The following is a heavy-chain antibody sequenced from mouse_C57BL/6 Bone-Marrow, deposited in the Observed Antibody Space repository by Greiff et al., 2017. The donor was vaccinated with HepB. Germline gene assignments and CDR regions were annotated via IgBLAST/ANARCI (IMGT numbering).Heavy chain of an antibody. CDR1: GFNIKDDY. J-gene: IGHJ4*01. V-gene: IGHV14-4*01. Sequence: VQLQQSGAELVRPGASVKLSCTASGFNIKDDYMHWVKQRPEQGLEWIGWIDPENGDTEYASKFQGKATITADTSSNTAYLQLSSLTSEDSAVYYCTTGYYGSRGYAMDYWGQGTSVTVSS. CDR2: IDPENGDT. CDR3: TTGYYGSRGYAMDY. D-gene: IGHD1-1*01.